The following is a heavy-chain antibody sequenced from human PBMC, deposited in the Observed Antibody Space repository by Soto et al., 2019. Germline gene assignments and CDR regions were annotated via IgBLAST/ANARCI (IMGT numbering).Heavy chain of an antibody. CDR1: GFTVSSNY. CDR3: ASGSCNYYDSSGSPRCFDY. CDR2: IYSGGST. J-gene: IGHJ4*02. Sequence: GGSLRLYCAASGFTVSSNYMSWVRQAPGKGLEWVSVIYSGGSTYYADSVKGRFTISRDNSKNTLYLQMNSLRAEDTAVYYCASGSCNYYDSSGSPRCFDYWGQGT. D-gene: IGHD3-22*01. V-gene: IGHV3-66*01.